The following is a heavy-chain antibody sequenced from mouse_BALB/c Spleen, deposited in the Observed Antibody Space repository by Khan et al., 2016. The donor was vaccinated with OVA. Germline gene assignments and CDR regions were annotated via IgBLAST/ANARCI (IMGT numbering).Heavy chain of an antibody. Sequence: EVQLQESGPGLVKPSQSLSLTCTVTGYSITSGYAWNWIRQFPGNKLEWMGYISYSGGTCYNPSLKSRISITRDTSKNQFFLQLNSVTTEDTATYYCARGNYYGYYFDYWGQGTTLTVSS. V-gene: IGHV3-2*02. J-gene: IGHJ2*01. CDR3: ARGNYYGYYFDY. CDR2: ISYSGGT. D-gene: IGHD1-1*01. CDR1: GYSITSGYA.